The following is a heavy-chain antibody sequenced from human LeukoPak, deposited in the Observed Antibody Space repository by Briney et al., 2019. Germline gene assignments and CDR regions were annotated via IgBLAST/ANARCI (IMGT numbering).Heavy chain of an antibody. CDR3: AHTHMGAVITGVFDY. V-gene: IGHV2-5*01. D-gene: IGHD2-21*01. Sequence: ESGPTLVKPTQTVTLTCTFSGFSLNTRGVGVGWIRHPPGKALEWLTLIYWNDDKRYSPSLKSRLTITKDTSRNQVVLTMTNMDIVDTATHYCAHTHMGAVITGVFDYWGQGALVTVSS. J-gene: IGHJ4*02. CDR1: GFSLNTRGVG. CDR2: IYWNDDK.